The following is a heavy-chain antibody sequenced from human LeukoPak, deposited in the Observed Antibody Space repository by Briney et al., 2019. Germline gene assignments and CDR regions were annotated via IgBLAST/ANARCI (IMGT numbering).Heavy chain of an antibody. V-gene: IGHV4-39*01. J-gene: IGHJ5*02. D-gene: IGHD7-27*01. CDR1: GGSISSSSYY. CDR3: ARQKTGIDP. Sequence: SETLSLTCTVSGGSISSSSYYWGWIRQPPGKGLEWVGSIYYSGSTYYNPSLKSRVTMSVDTSKNQFSLKLSSVTAADTAVYYCARQKTGIDPWGQGTLVTVSS. CDR2: IYYSGST.